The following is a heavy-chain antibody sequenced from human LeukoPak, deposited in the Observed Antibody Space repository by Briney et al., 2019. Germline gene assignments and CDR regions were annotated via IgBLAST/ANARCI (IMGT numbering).Heavy chain of an antibody. CDR1: GGSVSSASNY. CDR3: ARDPGYCSGGSCGNFDY. Sequence: SETLSLTCTVSGGSVSSASNYWSWIRQPPGEGLEWVGYMYYSGSTSYNPSLKSRVTISADTSKNQFSLKLSSVTAADTAVYYCARDPGYCSGGSCGNFDYWGQGTLVTVSS. D-gene: IGHD2-15*01. J-gene: IGHJ4*02. V-gene: IGHV4-61*01. CDR2: MYYSGST.